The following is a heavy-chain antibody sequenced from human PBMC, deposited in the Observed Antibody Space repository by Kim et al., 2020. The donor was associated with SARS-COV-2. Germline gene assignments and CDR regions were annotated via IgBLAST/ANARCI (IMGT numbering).Heavy chain of an antibody. D-gene: IGHD1-1*01. V-gene: IGHV1-3*01. J-gene: IGHJ4*02. CDR3: ARDGTTRNGGYYFDY. Sequence: KFQGKVTITRDTSASTVYMELSSLRSEDTAVYYCARDGTTRNGGYYFDYWGQGALVTVSS.